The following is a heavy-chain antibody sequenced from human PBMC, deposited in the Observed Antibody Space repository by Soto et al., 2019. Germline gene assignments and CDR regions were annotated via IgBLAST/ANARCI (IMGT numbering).Heavy chain of an antibody. D-gene: IGHD6-6*01. CDR3: VRGLSSPSATGI. V-gene: IGHV4-39*01. CDR1: GGSVSSCCNY. J-gene: IGHJ4*02. CDR2: IHNSGST. Sequence: PQLRESGPGLVKPSETLSLTCTVSGGSVSSCCNYWGWVRQPPGKGLEWIGSIHNSGSTSYNPSLRSRVTISVDTPKYQFSLTLTSVTAADTAVYYCVRGLSSPSATGIWGQGILVTVSS.